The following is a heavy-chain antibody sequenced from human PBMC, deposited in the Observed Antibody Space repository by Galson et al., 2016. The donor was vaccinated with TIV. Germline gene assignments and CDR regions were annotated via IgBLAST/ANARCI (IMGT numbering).Heavy chain of an antibody. CDR2: ISDTDYT. V-gene: IGHV3-66*02. Sequence: SLRLSCAASGLVVSDNFMTWVRQAPGKGLEWVSLISDTDYTQYAGSVKGPFPISRDKSRNIVYLHMASLRVEETSVYYCVRKRRHCGNECFLRYYFGMDVWGQGTTVTVSS. J-gene: IGHJ6*01. D-gene: IGHD2-21*01. CDR1: GLVVSDNF. CDR3: VRKRRHCGNECFLRYYFGMDV.